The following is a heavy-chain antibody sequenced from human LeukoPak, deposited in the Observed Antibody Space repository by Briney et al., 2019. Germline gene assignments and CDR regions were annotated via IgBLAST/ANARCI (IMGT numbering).Heavy chain of an antibody. D-gene: IGHD3-22*01. Sequence: SETLSLTCTVSGGSISSSSYYWGWIRQPPGKGLEWIGSSYYSGSTYYDPSLKSRVTISVDTSKNQFSLKLSSVTAADTAVYYCARAYYYDSSGYYVGFDYWGQGTLVTVSS. CDR3: ARAYYYDSSGYYVGFDY. CDR2: SYYSGST. V-gene: IGHV4-39*07. J-gene: IGHJ4*02. CDR1: GGSISSSSYY.